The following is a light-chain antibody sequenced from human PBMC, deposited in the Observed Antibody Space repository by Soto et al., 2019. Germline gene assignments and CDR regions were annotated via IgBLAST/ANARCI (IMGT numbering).Light chain of an antibody. J-gene: IGKJ1*01. V-gene: IGKV1-5*03. CDR3: QQYNVHSPWT. CDR1: QSVSTW. Sequence: DIQMTQSPSTLSASVGDRVSITCRASQSVSTWLAWYQQKPGKAPQLLIFKPSTLESGVPSRFSGSGSGTEFTLTITSLQPDDCGTYYCQQYNVHSPWTFGQGTKVEIK. CDR2: KPS.